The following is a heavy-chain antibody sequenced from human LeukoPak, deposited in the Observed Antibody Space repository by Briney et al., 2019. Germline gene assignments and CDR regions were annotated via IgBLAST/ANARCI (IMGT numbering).Heavy chain of an antibody. J-gene: IGHJ4*02. V-gene: IGHV1-24*01. Sequence: ASVKVSCKVSGYTLTELSMHWVRQAPGKGLEWMGGFDPEDGETIYAQKFQGRVTMTEDTSTDTAYMELRSLRSDDTAMYYCVRVGEDYADYPWDYWGQGTLVTVST. CDR2: FDPEDGET. D-gene: IGHD4-17*01. CDR3: VRVGEDYADYPWDY. CDR1: GYTLTELS.